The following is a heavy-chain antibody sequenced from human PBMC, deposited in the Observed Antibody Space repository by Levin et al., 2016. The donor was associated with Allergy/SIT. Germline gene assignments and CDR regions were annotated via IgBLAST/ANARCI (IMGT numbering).Heavy chain of an antibody. V-gene: IGHV3-7*03. J-gene: IGHJ3*02. CDR1: GFIFTSYW. Sequence: GESLKISCAASGFIFTSYWMSWVRQAPGKGLEWVANIKPDGNEKIYADSLKGRLTISRDNAKSSLFLQMNSLRAADTAVYYCVRMEGDYYSFDIWGQGTTVTVSS. CDR3: VRMEGDYYSFDI. CDR2: IKPDGNEK. D-gene: IGHD3-10*01.